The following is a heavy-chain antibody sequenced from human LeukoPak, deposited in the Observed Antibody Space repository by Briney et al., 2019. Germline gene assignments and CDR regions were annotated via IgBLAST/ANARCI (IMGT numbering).Heavy chain of an antibody. J-gene: IGHJ5*02. V-gene: IGHV1-69*01. CDR1: GGTFSSYA. Sequence: SVKVSCKASGGTFSSYAISWVRQAPGQVLEWMGGIIPIFGTANYAQKFQGRVTITADESTSTAYMELSSLRSEDTAVYYCARGGDSSGSYSLNWFDPWGQGTLVTVSS. D-gene: IGHD3-10*01. CDR2: IIPIFGTA. CDR3: ARGGDSSGSYSLNWFDP.